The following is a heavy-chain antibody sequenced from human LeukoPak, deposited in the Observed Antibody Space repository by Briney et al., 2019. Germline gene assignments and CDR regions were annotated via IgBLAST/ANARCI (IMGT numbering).Heavy chain of an antibody. D-gene: IGHD1-26*01. J-gene: IGHJ4*02. V-gene: IGHV3-30*04. CDR3: ASQIVGAFDY. CDR2: ISYDGSNK. Sequence: TGGSLRLSCAASGFTFSSYAMHWVRQAPGKGLEWVAVISYDGSNKYYADSVKGRFTISRDNSKNTLYLQMNSLRAEDTAVNYCASQIVGAFDYWGQGTLVTVSS. CDR1: GFTFSSYA.